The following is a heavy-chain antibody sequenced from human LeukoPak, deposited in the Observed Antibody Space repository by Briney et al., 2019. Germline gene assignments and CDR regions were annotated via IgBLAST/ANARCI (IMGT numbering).Heavy chain of an antibody. CDR2: IIPIFGAA. Sequence: SVKVSCKASGGTFSSYAISWVRQAPGQGLEWMGGIIPIFGAANYAQKFQGRVTITADESTSTAYMELSSLRSEDTAVYYCARVAIFGVVIGYYYYMDVWGKGTTVTVSS. D-gene: IGHD3-3*01. CDR3: ARVAIFGVVIGYYYYMDV. J-gene: IGHJ6*03. CDR1: GGTFSSYA. V-gene: IGHV1-69*13.